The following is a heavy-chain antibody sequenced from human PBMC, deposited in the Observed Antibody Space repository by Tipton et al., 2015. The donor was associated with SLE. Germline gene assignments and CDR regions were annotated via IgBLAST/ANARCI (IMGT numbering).Heavy chain of an antibody. CDR2: ISYDGSNK. CDR3: AKEGRAAGPFDY. Sequence: RSLRLSCAASGFTVSSNYMSWVRQAPGKGLEWVAVISYDGSNKYYADSVKGRFTISRDNSKNTLYLQMNSLRAEDTAVYYCAKEGRAAGPFDYWGQGTLVTVSS. CDR1: GFTVSSNY. D-gene: IGHD6-25*01. J-gene: IGHJ4*02. V-gene: IGHV3-30*18.